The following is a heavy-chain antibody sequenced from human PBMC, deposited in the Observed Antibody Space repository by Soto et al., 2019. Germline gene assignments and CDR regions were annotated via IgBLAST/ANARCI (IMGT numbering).Heavy chain of an antibody. Sequence: QVQLQQWGAGLLKPSETLSLTCAVYGGSFSGYYWSWIRQPPGKGLEWIGEINHSGSTNYNPSLKSRVTISVDTSKNQFSLKLSSVTAADTAVYYCARGIRGYSYGYVRVYYYYMDVWGKGTTVTVSS. J-gene: IGHJ6*03. CDR3: ARGIRGYSYGYVRVYYYYMDV. D-gene: IGHD5-18*01. CDR1: GGSFSGYY. V-gene: IGHV4-34*01. CDR2: INHSGST.